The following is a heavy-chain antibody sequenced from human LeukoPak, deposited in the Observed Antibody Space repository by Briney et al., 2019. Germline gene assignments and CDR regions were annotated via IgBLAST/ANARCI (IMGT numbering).Heavy chain of an antibody. CDR2: IYYSGIT. CDR1: GDSIRGYY. D-gene: IGHD6-25*01. Sequence: SETLSLTCTVSGDSIRGYYWNWIRQPPGKGLEWIGYIYYSGITNYNPSLKSRVTISLDKSKNQFSLKLNSLTAADTAVYYCARDGSAWDGWFDPWGQGTLVTVSS. J-gene: IGHJ5*02. V-gene: IGHV4-59*13. CDR3: ARDGSAWDGWFDP.